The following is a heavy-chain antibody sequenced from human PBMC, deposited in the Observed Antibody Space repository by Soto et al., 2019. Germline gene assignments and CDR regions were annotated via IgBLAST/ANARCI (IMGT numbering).Heavy chain of an antibody. CDR3: ARRGAGYNYDY. D-gene: IGHD5-12*01. Sequence: PGESLKISCGASGYSFPGFWIGWVRQMPGKGLEWMGIIFPGDSDTRYSPSFQGQVTISADKSISTAFLEWSSLKASDTAMYYCARRGAGYNYDYWGQGXLVTVYS. CDR2: IFPGDSDT. J-gene: IGHJ4*02. CDR1: GYSFPGFW. V-gene: IGHV5-51*01.